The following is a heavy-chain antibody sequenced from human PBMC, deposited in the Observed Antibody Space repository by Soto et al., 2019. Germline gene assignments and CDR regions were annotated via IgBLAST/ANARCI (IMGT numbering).Heavy chain of an antibody. J-gene: IGHJ5*02. V-gene: IGHV3-53*04. CDR3: ARNPLPLDPNWFDP. CDR1: GFTVSSNY. CDR2: IYSGGST. Sequence: EVQLVESGGGLVQPGGSLRLSCAASGFTVSSNYMSWVRQAPGKGLEWVSVIYSGGSTYYADSVKGRFTISRHNSKNTLYLQMNSLRAEDTAVYYCARNPLPLDPNWFDPWGQGTLVTVSS. D-gene: IGHD1-26*01.